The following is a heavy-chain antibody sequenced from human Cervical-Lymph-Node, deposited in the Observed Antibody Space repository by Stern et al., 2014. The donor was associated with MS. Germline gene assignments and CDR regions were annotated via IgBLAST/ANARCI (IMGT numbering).Heavy chain of an antibody. J-gene: IGHJ4*02. V-gene: IGHV4-4*02. D-gene: IGHD5-18*01. CDR2: IYHSRST. Sequence: QLQLQESGPGLVKPAGTLSLTCAVSGGSISGTNWWSWVRQAPGKVLGGVGAIYHSRSTNYNHSLKSRFTISLAKSKNKISQRLNSVTAADTAGYYCTTNGYYCLDSWGQGTLVTVSS. CDR1: GGSISGTNW. CDR3: TTNGYYCLDS.